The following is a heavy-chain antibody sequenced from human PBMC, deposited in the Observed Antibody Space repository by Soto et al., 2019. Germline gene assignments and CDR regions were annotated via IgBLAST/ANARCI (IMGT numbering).Heavy chain of an antibody. CDR2: IIPIFGTA. CDR3: ARERDFWSGYYPNYYYYYGMDV. D-gene: IGHD3-3*01. Sequence: SVKVSCKASGGTFSSYAISWVRQAPGQGLEWMGGIIPIFGTANYAQKFQGRVTITADESTSTAYMELSSLRSEDTAVYYCARERDFWSGYYPNYYYYYGMDVWGQGTTVTVSS. CDR1: GGTFSSYA. V-gene: IGHV1-69*13. J-gene: IGHJ6*02.